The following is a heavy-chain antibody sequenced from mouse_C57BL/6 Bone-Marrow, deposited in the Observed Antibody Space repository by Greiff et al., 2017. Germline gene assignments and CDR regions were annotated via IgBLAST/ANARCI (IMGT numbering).Heavy chain of an antibody. Sequence: VQLKESGAELVKPGASVKISCKASGYAFSSYWMNWVKQRPGKGLEWIGQIYPGDGDTNYNGKFKGKATLTADKSSSTAYMQLSSLTSEDSAVYFCARLGYYGSSRYFDYWGQGTTLTVSS. J-gene: IGHJ2*01. CDR1: GYAFSSYW. CDR2: IYPGDGDT. D-gene: IGHD1-1*01. CDR3: ARLGYYGSSRYFDY. V-gene: IGHV1-80*01.